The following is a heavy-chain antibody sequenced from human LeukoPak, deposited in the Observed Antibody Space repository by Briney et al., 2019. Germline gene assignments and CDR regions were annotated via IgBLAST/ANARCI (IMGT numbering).Heavy chain of an antibody. J-gene: IGHJ4*02. V-gene: IGHV4-59*12. CDR3: ARDLLRITIFGVVIIPADY. CDR1: VASISSYY. D-gene: IGHD3-3*01. Sequence: PSETLSLTCTVSVASISSYYWSWIRQPPGKGLEWIGYVYYSGSTNYNPSLKSRVTMSVDTSKNQFSLKLSSVTAADTAVYYCARDLLRITIFGVVIIPADYWGQGTLVTVSS. CDR2: VYYSGST.